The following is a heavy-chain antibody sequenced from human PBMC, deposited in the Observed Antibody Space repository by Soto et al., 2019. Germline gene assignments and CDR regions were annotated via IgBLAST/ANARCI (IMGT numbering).Heavy chain of an antibody. J-gene: IGHJ6*02. CDR1: GGSVSSGSYY. D-gene: IGHD3-22*01. V-gene: IGHV4-61*01. Sequence: PSETLSLTCTVSGGSVSSGSYYWTWIRQPPGKGLEWIGYIYNSGSTNYNPSLKSRVTITVDTSKNQFSLKLSSVTAADTAVYYCAREYYDSSGYYLDYYYGMDVWGQGTTVT. CDR3: AREYYDSSGYYLDYYYGMDV. CDR2: IYNSGST.